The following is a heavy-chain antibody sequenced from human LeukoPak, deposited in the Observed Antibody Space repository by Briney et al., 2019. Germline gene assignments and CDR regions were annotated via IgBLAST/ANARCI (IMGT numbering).Heavy chain of an antibody. V-gene: IGHV3-23*01. D-gene: IGHD2-21*02. CDR3: AKDGRLFDVVAVTAIPSDY. CDR2: ISGSGGST. CDR1: GFTFSSYA. J-gene: IGHJ4*02. Sequence: GGSLRLSCAASGFTFSSYAMSWVRQAPGKGLEWVSAISGSGGSTYYADSVKGRFTISRDNSKNTLYLQMNSLRAEDTAVYYCAKDGRLFDVVAVTAIPSDYWGQGTLVTVSS.